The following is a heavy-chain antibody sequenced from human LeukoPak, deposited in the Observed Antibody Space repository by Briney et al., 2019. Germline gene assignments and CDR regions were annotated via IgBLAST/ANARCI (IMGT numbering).Heavy chain of an antibody. CDR1: GYTFTGYY. V-gene: IGHV1-2*04. CDR3: AREGRMRLLLWFGDYYYGMDV. CDR2: INPNSGGT. J-gene: IGHJ6*02. Sequence: AASVKVSCKASGYTFTGYYMHWVRQAPGQGLEWMGWINPNSGGTNYTQKFQGWVTMTRDTSISTAYMELSRLRSDDTAVYYCAREGRMRLLLWFGDYYYGMDVWGQGTTVTVSS. D-gene: IGHD3-10*01.